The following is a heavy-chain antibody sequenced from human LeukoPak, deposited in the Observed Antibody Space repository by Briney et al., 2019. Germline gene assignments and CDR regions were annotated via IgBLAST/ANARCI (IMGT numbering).Heavy chain of an antibody. CDR1: GGSISSYF. V-gene: IGHV4-59*08. CDR3: ARIDRAVAGTIDY. D-gene: IGHD6-19*01. J-gene: IGHJ4*02. Sequence: SETLSLTCTVSGGSISSYFWSWIRQPPGKGLEWIGYIYYSGSTNCNPSLKSRVTMSVDTSKNQFSLKLSSVTAADTAVYYCARIDRAVAGTIDYWGQGTLVTVSS. CDR2: IYYSGST.